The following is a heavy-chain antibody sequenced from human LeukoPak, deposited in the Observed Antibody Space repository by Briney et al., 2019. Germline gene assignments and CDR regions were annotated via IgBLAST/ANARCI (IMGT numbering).Heavy chain of an antibody. D-gene: IGHD2-15*01. J-gene: IGHJ3*02. V-gene: IGHV3-11*04. CDR1: GFTFSDYY. CDR2: ISSSGSTI. CDR3: ARDSRPTYCSGGSCPPDAFDI. Sequence: PGGSLRLSCAASGFTFSDYYMSWIRQAPGKGLEWVSYISSSGSTIYYADSVKGRFTISRDNAKNSLYLQMNSLRAEDTAVYYCARDSRPTYCSGGSCPPDAFDIWGQGTMVTVSS.